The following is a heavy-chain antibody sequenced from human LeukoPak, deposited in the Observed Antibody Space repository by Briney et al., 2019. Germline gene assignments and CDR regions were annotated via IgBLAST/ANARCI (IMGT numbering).Heavy chain of an antibody. J-gene: IGHJ3*02. CDR2: ISSSSDYI. V-gene: IGHV3-21*04. CDR3: AKAGIVGATFEAFDI. Sequence: PGGSLRLSCAASEFTFSSYSMNWVRQAPGKGLEWVSSISSSSDYIYYADSVKGRFTISRDNAKNSLYLQMNSLRAEDTALYYCAKAGIVGATFEAFDIWGQGTMVTVSS. CDR1: EFTFSSYS. D-gene: IGHD1-26*01.